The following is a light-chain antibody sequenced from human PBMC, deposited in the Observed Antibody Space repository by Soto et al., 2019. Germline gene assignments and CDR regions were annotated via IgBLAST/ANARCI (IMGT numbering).Light chain of an antibody. Sequence: QSALTQPASVSGSPGQSITISCTGTSSDVGGYKYVSWYQQHPGKAPKLMIYEVSNRPSGVSNRFSGSKSGNTASLTISGLQAEDDAVYSCSSYTGSSTYVVFGGGTKLTVL. CDR3: SSYTGSSTYVV. CDR1: SSDVGGYKY. J-gene: IGLJ2*01. V-gene: IGLV2-14*01. CDR2: EVS.